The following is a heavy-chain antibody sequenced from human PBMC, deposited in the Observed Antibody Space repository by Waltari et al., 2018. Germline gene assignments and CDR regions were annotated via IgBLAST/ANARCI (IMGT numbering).Heavy chain of an antibody. D-gene: IGHD1-26*01. CDR1: GYTFTGYY. Sequence: QVQLVQSGAEVKKPGASVKVSCKASGYTFTGYYMPWVRQAPGQGLEGMGRIDPNSGGTNYARKFQGRATMTRDTSISTAYMELSRLRSDDTAVYYCASRSAVGATHYFDYWGQGTLVTVSS. V-gene: IGHV1-2*06. CDR2: IDPNSGGT. CDR3: ASRSAVGATHYFDY. J-gene: IGHJ4*02.